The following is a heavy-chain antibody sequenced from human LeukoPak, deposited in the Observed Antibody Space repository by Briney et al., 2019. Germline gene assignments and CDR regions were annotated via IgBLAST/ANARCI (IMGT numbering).Heavy chain of an antibody. CDR3: ARGGMVRGVIVYYYYGMDV. CDR2: IYHTGST. J-gene: IGHJ6*04. V-gene: IGHV4-4*02. D-gene: IGHD3-10*01. CDR1: GGSISSSNW. Sequence: SETLSLTCAVSGGSISSSNWWSWVRQPPGKGLEWIGEIYHTGSTNYTPSLKSRVTISVDKSKNQFSLKLSSVTAADTAVYYCARGGMVRGVIVYYYYGMDVWGKGTTVTVSS.